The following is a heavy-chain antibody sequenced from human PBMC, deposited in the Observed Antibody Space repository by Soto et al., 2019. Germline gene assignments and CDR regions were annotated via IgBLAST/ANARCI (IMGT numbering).Heavy chain of an antibody. D-gene: IGHD3-3*01. CDR2: IYYSGST. Sequence: SETLSLTCTVSGGSISSYYWSWIRQPPGKGLEWIGYIYYSGSTNYNPSLKSRVTISVDTSKNQFSLKLSSVTAADTAVYYCARDTSYDFWSGYVGFDPWGQGTLVTVSS. CDR1: GGSISSYY. V-gene: IGHV4-59*01. J-gene: IGHJ5*02. CDR3: ARDTSYDFWSGYVGFDP.